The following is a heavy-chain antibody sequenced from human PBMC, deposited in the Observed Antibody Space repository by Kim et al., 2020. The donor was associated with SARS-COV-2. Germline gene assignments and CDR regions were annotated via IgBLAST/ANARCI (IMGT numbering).Heavy chain of an antibody. D-gene: IGHD3-3*01. J-gene: IGHJ6*02. CDR1: GYTFTSYY. CDR3: ARDSAIVNKYYDFWSGYYGVDGMDV. V-gene: IGHV1-46*01. Sequence: ASVKVSCKASGYTFTSYYMHWVRQAPGQGLEWMGIINPSGGSTSYAQKFQGRVTMTRDTSTSTVYMELSSLRSEDTAVYYCARDSAIVNKYYDFWSGYYGVDGMDVWGQGTTLTVSS. CDR2: INPSGGST.